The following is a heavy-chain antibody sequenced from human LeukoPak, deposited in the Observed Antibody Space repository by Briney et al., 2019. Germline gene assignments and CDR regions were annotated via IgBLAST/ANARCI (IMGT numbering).Heavy chain of an antibody. D-gene: IGHD6-13*01. CDR3: ARHLSRNWYSEKAFDF. V-gene: IGHV5-51*01. CDR2: IYPADSNA. Sequence: GESLKISCKGSGYSFSDYWIGWVRQMPGKGLEWMGIIYPADSNARYSPSFQGQVAISADKSINTASLQWNSQNATDTATYYCARHLSRNWYSEKAFDFWGQGSLVTVSS. CDR1: GYSFSDYW. J-gene: IGHJ4*02.